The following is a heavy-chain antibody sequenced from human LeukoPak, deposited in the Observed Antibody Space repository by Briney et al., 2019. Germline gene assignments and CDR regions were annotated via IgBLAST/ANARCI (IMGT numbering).Heavy chain of an antibody. J-gene: IGHJ4*02. CDR1: GFTFSSYG. D-gene: IGHD5-12*01. CDR3: ARAGYSGYDYAFDY. Sequence: GGSLRLSCAASGFTFSSYGMHWVRQAPGKGLEWVAVIWYDGSNKHYADSMKGRLSISRDNSKNTLYLQMNSLRAEDTAVYYCARAGYSGYDYAFDYWGQGTLVTVSS. CDR2: IWYDGSNK. V-gene: IGHV3-33*08.